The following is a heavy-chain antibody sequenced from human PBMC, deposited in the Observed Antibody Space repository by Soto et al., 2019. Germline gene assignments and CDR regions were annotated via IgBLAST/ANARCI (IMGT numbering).Heavy chain of an antibody. CDR2: IDPSDSFT. J-gene: IGHJ5*02. Sequence: EVQLVQSGAEVKKPGESLRISCQGSGYSFTNYWITWVRQMPGKGLEWMGRIDPSDSFTNDSPSFKGHVTISADTSISTAYLKWNILKDSDTAIYYCTMDSGSHADWFDHWGQGTLVTVSS. D-gene: IGHD1-26*01. V-gene: IGHV5-10-1*03. CDR1: GYSFTNYW. CDR3: TMDSGSHADWFDH.